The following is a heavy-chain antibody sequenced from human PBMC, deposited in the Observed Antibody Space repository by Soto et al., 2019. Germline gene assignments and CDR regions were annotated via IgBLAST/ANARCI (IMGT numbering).Heavy chain of an antibody. V-gene: IGHV4-39*01. J-gene: IGHJ6*02. CDR3: ARLDGSSDNDYYYGMDV. CDR1: GGSISSTSYH. D-gene: IGHD6-6*01. Sequence: SETLSLTCTVSGGSISSTSYHWGWIRQPPWKRLEWIGSIFFTGSTYYNPSLKSRATIYVDTSKDQFSLKLRSVTAADTAVYYCARLDGSSDNDYYYGMDVWGQGXTVTVYS. CDR2: IFFTGST.